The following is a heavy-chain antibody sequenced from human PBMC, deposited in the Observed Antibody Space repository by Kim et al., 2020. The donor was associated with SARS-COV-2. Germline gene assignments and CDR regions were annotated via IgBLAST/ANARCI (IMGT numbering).Heavy chain of an antibody. J-gene: IGHJ4*02. CDR3: AKDRTGSSGWEYYFDY. D-gene: IGHD6-19*01. V-gene: IGHV3-23*01. Sequence: GGSLRLSCAASGFTFSSYAMSWVRQAPGKGLEWVSAISGSGGSTYYADSVKGRFTISRDNSKNTLYLQMNSLRAEDTAVYYCAKDRTGSSGWEYYFDYWGQGTLVTVSS. CDR2: ISGSGGST. CDR1: GFTFSSYA.